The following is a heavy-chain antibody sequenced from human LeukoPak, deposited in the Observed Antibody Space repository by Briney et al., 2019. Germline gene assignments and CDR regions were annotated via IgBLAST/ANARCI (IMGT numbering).Heavy chain of an antibody. V-gene: IGHV3-49*04. CDR2: IRSKAFGGTT. J-gene: IGHJ6*02. CDR3: TRESSPWQTDYDYMDV. Sequence: GGSLRLSCTASGFTFSDYAMTWVRQAPGKGLEWVGFIRSKAFGGTTEYGASVTGRVTISRDDSKNIAYLQMNSLNTEDSAVYYCTRESSPWQTDYDYMDVWGQGTTVTVSS. D-gene: IGHD4/OR15-4a*01. CDR1: GFTFSDYA.